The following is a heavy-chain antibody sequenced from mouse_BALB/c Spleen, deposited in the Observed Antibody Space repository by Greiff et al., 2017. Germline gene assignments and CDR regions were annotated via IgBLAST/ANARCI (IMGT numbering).Heavy chain of an antibody. CDR1: GFSLTSYG. D-gene: IGHD2-4*01. CDR3: ARNLGITTAWFAY. J-gene: IGHJ3*01. CDR2: IWSGGST. Sequence: VQLQQSGPGLVQPSQSLSITCTVSGFSLTSYGVHWVRQSPGKGLEWLGVIWSGGSTDYNAAFISRLSISKDNSKSQVFFKMNSLQANDTAIYYCARNLGITTAWFAYWGQGTLVTVSA. V-gene: IGHV2-2*02.